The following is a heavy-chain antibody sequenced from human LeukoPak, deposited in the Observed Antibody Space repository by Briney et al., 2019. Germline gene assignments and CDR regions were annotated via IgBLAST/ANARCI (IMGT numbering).Heavy chain of an antibody. D-gene: IGHD3-10*01. Sequence: ASLKVSCKASRYTFTSYYMHSVRQTPRQRLEWRGIIKPSGGSTSYAQKFQGRVTMTRDTSTSTVYMELRSVRSEDTAVYYCARGAFLNYMVRGVIRYWGQGTLVTVS. CDR1: RYTFTSYY. J-gene: IGHJ4*02. CDR3: ARGAFLNYMVRGVIRY. V-gene: IGHV1-46*01. CDR2: IKPSGGST.